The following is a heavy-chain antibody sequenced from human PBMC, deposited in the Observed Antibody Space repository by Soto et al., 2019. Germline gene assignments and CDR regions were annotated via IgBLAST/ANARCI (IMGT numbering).Heavy chain of an antibody. CDR3: ATKSHGSGSSSYYYYGMDV. CDR1: GYTLTELS. Sequence: GASVTVSCKVSGYTLTELSMHWVRQAPGKGLEWMGGFDPEDGETIYAQKFQGRVTMTEDTSTDTAYMELSSLRSEDTAVYYCATKSHGSGSSSYYYYGMDVWGQGTTVTVSS. J-gene: IGHJ6*02. CDR2: FDPEDGET. V-gene: IGHV1-24*01. D-gene: IGHD3-10*01.